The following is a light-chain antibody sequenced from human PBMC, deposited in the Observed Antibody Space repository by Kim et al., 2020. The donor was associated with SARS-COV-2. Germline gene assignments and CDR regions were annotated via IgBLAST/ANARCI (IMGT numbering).Light chain of an antibody. CDR3: HQTNSFPNT. V-gene: IGKV1-39*01. CDR1: QTINTY. CDR2: GGS. Sequence: ASVVNIVTITCRASQTINTYLNCYQQKPGKAPNILIYGGSSLESGVPSRFSGSGSVTNFTLTISSLQPEDFATYYCHQTNSFPNTFGQGTKLEI. J-gene: IGKJ2*01.